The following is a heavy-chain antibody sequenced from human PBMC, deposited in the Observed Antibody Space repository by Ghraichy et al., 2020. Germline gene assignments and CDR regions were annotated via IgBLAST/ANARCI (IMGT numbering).Heavy chain of an antibody. CDR2: ISGYNGKT. D-gene: IGHD5-24*01. Sequence: ASVKVSCKASGYTFTSYGISWVRQAPGQGLEWMGWISGYNGKTNYAQKLQGRVTMTTDTSTSTAYMELRSLISDDTAVYYCAREGDGYSYSALDIWGQGTTVTVSS. V-gene: IGHV1-18*04. J-gene: IGHJ6*02. CDR3: AREGDGYSYSALDI. CDR1: GYTFTSYG.